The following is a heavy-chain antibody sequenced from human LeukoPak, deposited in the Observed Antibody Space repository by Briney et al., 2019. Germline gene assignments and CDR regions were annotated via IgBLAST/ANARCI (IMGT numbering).Heavy chain of an antibody. V-gene: IGHV4-34*01. CDR2: ISYSGTT. CDR3: ARHKEPDDSGYYRPFHY. D-gene: IGHD3-22*01. J-gene: IGHJ4*02. CDR1: GGSFSGYY. Sequence: PSETLSLTCAVYGGSFSGYYWSWIRQPPGKGLEWIGSISYSGTTYYNPSLKSRVTISVDTSKNQFSLKVYSVTAADTALYYCARHKEPDDSGYYRPFHYWGQGTLVTVSS.